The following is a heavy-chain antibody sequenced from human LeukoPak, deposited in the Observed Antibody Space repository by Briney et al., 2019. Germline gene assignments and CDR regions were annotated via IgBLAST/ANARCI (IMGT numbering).Heavy chain of an antibody. Sequence: GASVKVSCKASGYTFTSYYMHWVRQAPGQGLEWMGGIIPIFGTANYAQKFQGRVTITTDESTSTAYMELSSLRSEDTAVYYCARGGYYDFWSAKTRWFDPWGQGTLVTVSS. CDR1: GYTFTSYY. CDR2: IIPIFGTA. J-gene: IGHJ5*02. CDR3: ARGGYYDFWSAKTRWFDP. D-gene: IGHD3-3*01. V-gene: IGHV1-69*05.